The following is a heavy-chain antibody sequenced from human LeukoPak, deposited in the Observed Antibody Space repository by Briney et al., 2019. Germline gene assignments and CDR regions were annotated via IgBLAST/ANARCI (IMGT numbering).Heavy chain of an antibody. CDR2: IKQDGSEK. CDR1: GFTFSSYW. CDR3: AREVYCSSTSCYTGYFQH. D-gene: IGHD2-2*02. J-gene: IGHJ1*01. V-gene: IGHV3-7*01. Sequence: GGXXXXSXAXSGFTFSSYWMSWVRQAPGKGLEWVANIKQDGSEKYYVDSVKGRLTIARDNDKNSLYLQMNRLRAEDTAVYYCAREVYCSSTSCYTGYFQHWGRGTLVTVSS.